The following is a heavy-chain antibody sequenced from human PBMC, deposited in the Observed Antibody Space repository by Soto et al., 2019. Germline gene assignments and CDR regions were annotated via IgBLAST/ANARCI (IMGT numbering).Heavy chain of an antibody. V-gene: IGHV3-21*01. D-gene: IGHD1-26*01. CDR1: GFTFSSYS. CDR3: ARVKVGALEFDL. J-gene: IGHJ2*01. Sequence: GGSLRLSCAASGFTFSSYSMNWVRQAPGKGLEWVSSISSSSSYIYYADSVKGRFTISRDNAKNSLYLQMNSLRAEDTAVYYCARVKVGALEFDLWGRGTLVTVSS. CDR2: ISSSSSYI.